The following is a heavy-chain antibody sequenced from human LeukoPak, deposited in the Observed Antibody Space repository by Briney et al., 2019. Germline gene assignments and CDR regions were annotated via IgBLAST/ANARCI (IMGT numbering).Heavy chain of an antibody. J-gene: IGHJ3*02. D-gene: IGHD6-19*01. V-gene: IGHV4-39*01. CDR1: VGSIRSSTYY. Sequence: SETLSLTCTLSVGSIRSSTYYWGWIRQPPGKGLEWIVSIYYSGNTYYNPSLKSRLTISLDTYKNQFSLRLISVTAADTAVYYCATLAVAGTYDIWGQGTMVTVSS. CDR3: ATLAVAGTYDI. CDR2: IYYSGNT.